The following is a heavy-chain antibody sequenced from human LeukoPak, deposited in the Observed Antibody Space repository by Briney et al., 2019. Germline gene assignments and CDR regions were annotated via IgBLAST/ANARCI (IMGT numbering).Heavy chain of an antibody. V-gene: IGHV3-30*03. CDR1: GFTFSSYG. CDR3: VAMATIDY. CDR2: ISYDGSNK. Sequence: GGSLRFSCAASGFTFSSYGMHWVRQAPGKGLEWVAVISYDGSNKYYADSVKGRFTISRDNSKNTLYLQMNSLRAEDTAVYYCVAMATIDYWGQGTLVTVSS. J-gene: IGHJ4*02. D-gene: IGHD5-12*01.